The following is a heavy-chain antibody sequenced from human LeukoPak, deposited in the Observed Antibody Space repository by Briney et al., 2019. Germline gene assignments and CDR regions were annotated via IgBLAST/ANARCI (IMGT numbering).Heavy chain of an antibody. CDR1: GGSIGNYY. CDR2: IFTSENT. J-gene: IGHJ3*02. V-gene: IGHV4-4*07. CDR3: ARDWAPFRIAVARPDAFDI. D-gene: IGHD6-19*01. Sequence: PSETLSLTCTVSGGSIGNYYWSWIRQPAGKGLEWIGRIFTSENTNYNPSLKSRVTISVDTSKNQFSLKLTSVTAADTAVYYCARDWAPFRIAVARPDAFDIWGQGTMVTVSS.